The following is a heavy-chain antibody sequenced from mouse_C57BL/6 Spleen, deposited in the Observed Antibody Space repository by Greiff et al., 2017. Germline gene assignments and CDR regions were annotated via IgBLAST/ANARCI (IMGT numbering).Heavy chain of an antibody. V-gene: IGHV1-55*01. Sequence: VQLQQSGAELVKPGASVKMSCKASGYTFTSYCITWVKQRPGQGLEWIGDIYPGSGSTNYNEKFKSKATLTVDTSSSTAYMQLSSLTSEDSAVYYCARDAFYLTHYFDYWGQGTTLTVSS. CDR2: IYPGSGST. J-gene: IGHJ2*01. CDR1: GYTFTSYC. CDR3: ARDAFYLTHYFDY. D-gene: IGHD1-1*01.